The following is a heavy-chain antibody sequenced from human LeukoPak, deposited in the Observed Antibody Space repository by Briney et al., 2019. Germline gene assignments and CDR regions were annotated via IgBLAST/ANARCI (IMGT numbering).Heavy chain of an antibody. Sequence: GGSLRLSCAASGFTFSSYWMHWVRQAPGKGLVWVSRINSGGSSTSYADSVKGRFAISRDNAKNTLYLQMNSLRAEDTAVYYCASSDYGDAIDYWGQGTLVTVSS. V-gene: IGHV3-74*01. D-gene: IGHD4-17*01. J-gene: IGHJ4*02. CDR3: ASSDYGDAIDY. CDR1: GFTFSSYW. CDR2: INSGGSST.